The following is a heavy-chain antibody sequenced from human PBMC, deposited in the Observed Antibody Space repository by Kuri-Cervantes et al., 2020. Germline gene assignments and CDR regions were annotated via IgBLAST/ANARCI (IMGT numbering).Heavy chain of an antibody. J-gene: IGHJ3*02. CDR1: GFGIIDYY. Sequence: GESLKISCAASGFGIIDYYMSWIRQAPGKGLEWVAYISSSGDIIYFADSVRGRFTISRDNTKNSLYLQTDTLRAEDTATYYCVRVFSLGAFDDTFDIWGQGTMVTVSS. CDR3: VRVFSLGAFDDTFDI. D-gene: IGHD3-16*01. V-gene: IGHV3-11*01. CDR2: ISSSGDII.